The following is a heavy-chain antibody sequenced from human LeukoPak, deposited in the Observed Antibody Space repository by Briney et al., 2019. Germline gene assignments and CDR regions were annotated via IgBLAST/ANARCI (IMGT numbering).Heavy chain of an antibody. CDR2: ISSSGSTI. CDR3: ARHRIAAATVDY. D-gene: IGHD6-13*01. V-gene: IGHV3-11*01. J-gene: IGHJ4*02. Sequence: GGSLRLSCAVSGFTFSDYYMSWIRQAPGKGLEWVSYISSSGSTIYYADSVKGRFTISRDNAKNSLYLQMNSLRAEDTAVYYCARHRIAAATVDYWGQGTLVTVSS. CDR1: GFTFSDYY.